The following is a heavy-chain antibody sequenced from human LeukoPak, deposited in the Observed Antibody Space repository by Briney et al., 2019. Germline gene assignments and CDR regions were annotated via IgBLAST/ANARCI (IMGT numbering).Heavy chain of an antibody. Sequence: KPSETLSLTCTVSGGSIRSSYYYWGWIRQPPGKGLEWIGSIYDSGSTYYSPSLKSRLTISVDTSKNQFSLKLSSVTAADTAVYYCARSSRRRNWFDPWGQGTLVTVSS. J-gene: IGHJ5*02. CDR3: ARSSRRRNWFDP. V-gene: IGHV4-39*07. CDR1: GGSIRSSYYY. CDR2: IYDSGST.